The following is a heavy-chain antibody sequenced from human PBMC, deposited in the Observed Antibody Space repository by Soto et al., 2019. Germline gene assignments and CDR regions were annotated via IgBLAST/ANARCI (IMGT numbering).Heavy chain of an antibody. J-gene: IGHJ6*02. CDR3: AGGGVRGVITRTRDYYGMDV. D-gene: IGHD3-10*01. CDR2: IYPGDSDT. Sequence: ESLKISGKSSGCSLTSYWIGWVRQMTGKGLEWMGIIYPGDSDTRYSPSFQGQVTISADKSISTAYLQWSSLKASDTAMYYCAGGGVRGVITRTRDYYGMDVWGQGTTVTVSS. CDR1: GCSLTSYW. V-gene: IGHV5-51*01.